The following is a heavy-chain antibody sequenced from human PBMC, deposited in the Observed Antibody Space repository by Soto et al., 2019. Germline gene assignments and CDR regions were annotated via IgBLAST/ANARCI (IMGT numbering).Heavy chain of an antibody. CDR1: GGTFSSYA. CDR3: ARDRLIRYYYYGMDV. V-gene: IGHV1-69*05. CDR2: IIPIFGTA. Sequence: SVKVSCKASGGTFSSYAISWVRQAPGQGLEWMGGIIPIFGTANYAQKFQGRVTITRDTSASTAYMELSSLRSEDTAVYYCARDRLIRYYYYGMDVWGQGTTVTVAS. J-gene: IGHJ6*02. D-gene: IGHD3-16*01.